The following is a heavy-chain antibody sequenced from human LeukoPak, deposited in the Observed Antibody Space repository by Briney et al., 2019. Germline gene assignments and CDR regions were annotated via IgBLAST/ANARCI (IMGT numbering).Heavy chain of an antibody. V-gene: IGHV1-69*13. J-gene: IGHJ4*02. D-gene: IGHD3-16*01. CDR3: AHPPSSDAFYFDY. CDR2: IIPIFGTA. CDR1: GGTFSSYA. Sequence: GASVKVSCKASGGTFSSYAISWVRQAPGQGLEWMGGIIPIFGTANYAQKFQGRVTITADESTSTAYMELSSLRPEDTAVYYCAHPPSSDAFYFDYWGQGTLVTVSS.